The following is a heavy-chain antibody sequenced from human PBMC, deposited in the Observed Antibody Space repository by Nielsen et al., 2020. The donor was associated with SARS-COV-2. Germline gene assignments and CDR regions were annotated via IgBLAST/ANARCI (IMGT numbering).Heavy chain of an antibody. CDR1: GYTFTRYY. J-gene: IGHJ4*02. CDR2: INTSGFST. Sequence: ASVKVSCKASGYTFTRYYMHWVRQAPGQGLEWMGIINTSGFSTTYAQKFQGRVTMTRDTSTSTVYMELSSLSSEDTAVYYCARGAYDSVWFSPNYYFDYCGQGTLGTVSS. CDR3: ARGAYDSVWFSPNYYFDY. V-gene: IGHV1-46*01. D-gene: IGHD6-19*01.